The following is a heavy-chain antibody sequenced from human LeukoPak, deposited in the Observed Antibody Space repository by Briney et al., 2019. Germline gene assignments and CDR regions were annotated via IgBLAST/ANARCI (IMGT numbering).Heavy chain of an antibody. Sequence: GESLQISCKGSGYSFTSYWIVWVRQMPGKGLEWMGIIYPGDSDTRYSPYFQGQVTISADKSISTAYLQWSSLKASDTAMYYCARRELPYNWFDPWGQGTLATVSS. D-gene: IGHD1-7*01. J-gene: IGHJ5*02. CDR2: IYPGDSDT. V-gene: IGHV5-51*01. CDR1: GYSFTSYW. CDR3: ARRELPYNWFDP.